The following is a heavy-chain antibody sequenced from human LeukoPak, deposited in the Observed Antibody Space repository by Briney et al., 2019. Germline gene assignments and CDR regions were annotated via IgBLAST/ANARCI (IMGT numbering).Heavy chain of an antibody. V-gene: IGHV4-59*01. CDR1: GGSINSYY. D-gene: IGHD2-2*01. Sequence: ETLSLTCTVSGGSINSYYWSWIRQPPGKGLEWIGYIYYSGSTNFNPSLKSRVTISVDTSKNQFSLKLSSVTAADTAVYYCARAPVYCSSISCHGYFDSWGQGTLVTVSS. CDR3: ARAPVYCSSISCHGYFDS. CDR2: IYYSGST. J-gene: IGHJ4*02.